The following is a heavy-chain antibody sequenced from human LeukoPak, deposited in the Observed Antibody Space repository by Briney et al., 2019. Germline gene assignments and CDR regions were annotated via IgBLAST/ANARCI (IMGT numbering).Heavy chain of an antibody. Sequence: GGSLRLSCAASGFTFSSYSMNWVRQAPGKGLEWVSSITSSSSYIYYADSVKGRFTISRDNAKNSLYLQMNSLRAEDTAVYYCAQSGYSYGYDYYYPYMDVSGKGNTVTVSS. D-gene: IGHD5-18*01. CDR3: AQSGYSYGYDYYYPYMDV. J-gene: IGHJ6*03. V-gene: IGHV3-21*01. CDR2: ITSSSSYI. CDR1: GFTFSSYS.